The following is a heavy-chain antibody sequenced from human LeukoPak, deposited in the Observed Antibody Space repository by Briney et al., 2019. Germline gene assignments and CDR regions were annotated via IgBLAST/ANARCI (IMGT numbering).Heavy chain of an antibody. CDR2: IYYSGST. J-gene: IGHJ6*02. CDR3: ARVDTYYDILTGFYYYYGMDV. CDR1: GGSISSAGYY. V-gene: IGHV4-61*08. D-gene: IGHD3-9*01. Sequence: SQTLSLTCTVSGGSISSAGYYWIWIRQHPGKGLEWIGYIYYSGSTNYNPSLKSRVTISVDTSKNQFSLKLSSVTAADTAVYYCARVDTYYDILTGFYYYYGMDVWGQGTTVTVSS.